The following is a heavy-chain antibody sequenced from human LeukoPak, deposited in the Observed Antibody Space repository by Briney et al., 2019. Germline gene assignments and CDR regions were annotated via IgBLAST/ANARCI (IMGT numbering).Heavy chain of an antibody. CDR3: ARVGQQLVPTDYFDY. V-gene: IGHV3-20*04. CDR2: INWKGGST. D-gene: IGHD6-13*01. CDR1: GFTFDDYA. J-gene: IGHJ4*02. Sequence: PGGSLRLSCAASGFTFDDYAMTWVRQGPGQGLEWVFGINWKGGSTKYADSVKGRFTISRDNAKNSLYLQMNRLRAADTAIYYCARVGQQLVPTDYFDYWGQGTLVSVSS.